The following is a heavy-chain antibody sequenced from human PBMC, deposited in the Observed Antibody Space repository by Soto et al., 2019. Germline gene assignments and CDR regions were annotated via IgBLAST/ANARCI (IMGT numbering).Heavy chain of an antibody. J-gene: IGHJ4*02. CDR1: GLTFTNYW. CDR3: TTVFEY. V-gene: IGHV3-74*01. Sequence: GGSLRLSCAASGLTFTNYWMHWVRQVPGKGLVWVSRIDGVGTGTSYSDSVRGRFTISRDNAENTLYPQMNSLRAEDTAVYYCTTVFEYSCQGTPVTGS. CDR2: IDGVGTGT.